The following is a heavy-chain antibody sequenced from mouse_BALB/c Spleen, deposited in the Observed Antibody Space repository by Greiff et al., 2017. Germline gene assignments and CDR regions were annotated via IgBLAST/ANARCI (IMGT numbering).Heavy chain of an antibody. CDR1: GYTFTSYW. D-gene: IGHD1-2*01. CDR2: INPSNGRT. V-gene: IGHV1S81*02. CDR3: SRRVITTATWDFDY. J-gene: IGHJ2*01. Sequence: VQLQQPGAELVKPGASVKLSCKASGYTFTSYWMHWVKQRPGQGLEWIGEINPSNGRTNYNEKFKSKATLTVDKSSSTAYMQHSSLTAEDSAVYYGSRRVITTATWDFDYGGQGTTLTVSS.